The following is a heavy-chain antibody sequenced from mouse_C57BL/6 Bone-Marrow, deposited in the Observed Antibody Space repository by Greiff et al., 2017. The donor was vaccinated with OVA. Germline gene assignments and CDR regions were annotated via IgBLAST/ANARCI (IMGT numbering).Heavy chain of an antibody. Sequence: EVKVVESGGGLVQSGRSLRLSCATSGFTFSDFYMAWVRQAPGKGLEWIAASRNKVNDYKTEYSATVKGRFIVSRDTSQRILHLQMNALRAGDTAIYYCARESDEGYYVSHWYFDVWGTGTTVTVSS. CDR1: GFTFSDFY. V-gene: IGHV7-1*01. D-gene: IGHD2-3*01. CDR3: ARESDEGYYVSHWYFDV. CDR2: SRNKVNDYKT. J-gene: IGHJ1*03.